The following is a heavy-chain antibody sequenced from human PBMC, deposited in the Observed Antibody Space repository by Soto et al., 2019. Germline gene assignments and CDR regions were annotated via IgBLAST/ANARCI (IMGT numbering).Heavy chain of an antibody. CDR1: GFTFSNAW. Sequence: GGSLRLSCAASGFTFSNAWINWVRQAPGKGLEWVGRVKSKTDGGTTDFAAPVKGRFAISRDDSKNMVYLEMNSLKTEVIGIYYCTTDSYITSIIVRFDYWGHGTLVTVSS. CDR3: TTDSYITSIIVRFDY. J-gene: IGHJ4*01. CDR2: VKSKTDGGTT. D-gene: IGHD3-22*01. V-gene: IGHV3-15*07.